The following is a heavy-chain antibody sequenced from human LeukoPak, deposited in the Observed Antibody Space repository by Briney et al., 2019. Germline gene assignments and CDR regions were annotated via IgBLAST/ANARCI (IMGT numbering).Heavy chain of an antibody. J-gene: IGHJ4*02. CDR1: GDSISSSHYY. Sequence: PSETLSLTCAVSGDSISSSHYYWGWIRQPPWKGLEWIATFYYSGITYYNPSLRSRVTMSVDTSKNQFSLKVSSVTAADTAVYYCARLSSGVHPDYWGQGTLVTVSS. CDR3: ARLSSGVHPDY. CDR2: FYYSGIT. V-gene: IGHV4-39*01. D-gene: IGHD3-10*01.